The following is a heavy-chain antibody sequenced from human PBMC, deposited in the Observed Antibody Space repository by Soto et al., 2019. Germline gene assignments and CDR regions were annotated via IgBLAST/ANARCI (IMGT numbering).Heavy chain of an antibody. CDR2: ISSRCSTI. Sequence: GGSLRLSCATSGFNFSSYEMNWVRQAPGKGLEWVSYISSRCSTIYYAASVKGRFTIARNNAKNSLYLQMDSLRAEDTAVYYCARDQEAGSFFPYYYGMDVWGQGTTVTVSS. CDR3: ARDQEAGSFFPYYYGMDV. D-gene: IGHD6-13*01. J-gene: IGHJ6*02. V-gene: IGHV3-48*03. CDR1: GFNFSSYE.